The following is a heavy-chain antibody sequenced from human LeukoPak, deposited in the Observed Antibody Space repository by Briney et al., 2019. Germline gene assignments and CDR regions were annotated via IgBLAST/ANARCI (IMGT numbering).Heavy chain of an antibody. CDR1: GYTFTSYG. CDR2: ISAYNGNT. V-gene: IGHV1-18*01. CDR3: ARQEGPDFWSGINPFDY. J-gene: IGHJ4*02. D-gene: IGHD3-3*01. Sequence: GASVKVSCKASGYTFTSYGISWVRQAPGQGLEWMGWISAYNGNTNYAQKLQGRVTMTTDTSTSTAYMELRSLRSDDTAVYYCARQEGPDFWSGINPFDYWGQGTLVTVSS.